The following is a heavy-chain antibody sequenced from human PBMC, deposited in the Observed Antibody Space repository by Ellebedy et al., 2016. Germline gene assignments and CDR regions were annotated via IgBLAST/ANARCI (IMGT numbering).Heavy chain of an antibody. Sequence: GESLKISCAASGFAFNSWILNWVRQVPGKGLEWLSYISPDSSSIYYADTVRGRFTISSDSASHSLFLQMDSLRDEDTATYYCTAGQSSSSGRYGMDVWGQGTTITVSS. V-gene: IGHV3-48*02. D-gene: IGHD6-6*01. CDR2: ISPDSSSI. J-gene: IGHJ6*02. CDR1: GFAFNSWI. CDR3: TAGQSSSSGRYGMDV.